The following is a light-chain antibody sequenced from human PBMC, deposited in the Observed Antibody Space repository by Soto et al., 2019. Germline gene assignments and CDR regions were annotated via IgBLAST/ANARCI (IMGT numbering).Light chain of an antibody. CDR1: SSDFGRYNY. CDR3: SSYTGNSPLWV. V-gene: IGLV2-14*01. CDR2: EVN. J-gene: IGLJ3*02. Sequence: QSALTQPASVSGSPGQSITISCTGSSSDFGRYNYVSWYQQNPGKGPKLIIYEVNNRPSGVSNRFSGSRSGNTASLTISGLQAEDEADYYCSSYTGNSPLWVFGGGTQLTVL.